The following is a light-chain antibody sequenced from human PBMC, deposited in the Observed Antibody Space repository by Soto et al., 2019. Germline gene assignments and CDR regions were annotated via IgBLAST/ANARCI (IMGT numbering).Light chain of an antibody. V-gene: IGKV3-20*01. CDR2: GAS. CDR1: QSVSNNY. J-gene: IGKJ1*01. CDR3: QQYGSSGT. Sequence: LLTQSPGPMSLSPGERSTLSCMASQSVSNNYLAWYQQKPGQAPRLLIYGASNRATGIPDRFSGSGSGTDFTLTISRLEPEDFAVYYCQQYGSSGTFGQGTMVDI.